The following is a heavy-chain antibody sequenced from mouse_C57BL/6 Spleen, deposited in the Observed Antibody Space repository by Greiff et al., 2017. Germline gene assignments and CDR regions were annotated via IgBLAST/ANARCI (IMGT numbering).Heavy chain of an antibody. V-gene: IGHV5-4*01. CDR1: GFTFSSYA. CDR2: ISDGGSYT. CDR3: ARDPGFAY. Sequence: EVMLVESGGGLVKPGGSLKLSCAASGFTFSSYAMSWVRQTPEKRLEWVATISDGGSYTYYPDNVKGRFTISRDNAKNNLYLQMSHLKSEDTAMYYCARDPGFAYWGQGTLVTVSA. J-gene: IGHJ3*01.